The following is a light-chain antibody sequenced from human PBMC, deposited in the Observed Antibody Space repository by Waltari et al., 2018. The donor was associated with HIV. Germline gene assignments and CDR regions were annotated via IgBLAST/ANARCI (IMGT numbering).Light chain of an antibody. J-gene: IGLJ2*01. Sequence: QSALTQPPSASGSLGQSVTISCTGSSSDIGAYDSVSWFQQHPNNAPKLLLYEVSKRPSGVPERFSGSRSGETAFLSVSGLQPDDTAAYFCSSYGDNIRVLFGGGTNLTVL. CDR2: EVS. V-gene: IGLV2-8*01. CDR1: SSDIGAYDS. CDR3: SSYGDNIRVL.